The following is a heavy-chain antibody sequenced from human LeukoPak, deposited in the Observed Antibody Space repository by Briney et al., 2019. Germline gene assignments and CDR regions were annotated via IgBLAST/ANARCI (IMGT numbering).Heavy chain of an antibody. CDR2: ISGDGVST. CDR3: ARESGKFDY. V-gene: IGHV3-43*02. Sequence: GGSLRLSCVASGLPIGDFAMHWVRQAPGKGLEWVSLISGDGVSTFYADSVKGRFSISRDNSKNSLSLEMNSLRTEDTAVYYCARESGKFDYWGQGTLVAVSS. J-gene: IGHJ4*02. CDR1: GLPIGDFA.